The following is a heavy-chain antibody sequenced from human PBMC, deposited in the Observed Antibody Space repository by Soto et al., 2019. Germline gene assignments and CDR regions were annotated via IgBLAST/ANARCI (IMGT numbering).Heavy chain of an antibody. J-gene: IGHJ3*02. D-gene: IGHD3-22*01. CDR3: AKGHRYYYDSSGYYYGDAFDI. Sequence: EVQLLESGGGLVQPGGSLRLSCAASGFTFSSYAMSWVRQAPGKGLEWVSAISGSGGSTYYADSVKGRFTISRDNSKNTLYLQMNSLRAEDTAVYYCAKGHRYYYDSSGYYYGDAFDIWGQGTMVTVSS. V-gene: IGHV3-23*01. CDR2: ISGSGGST. CDR1: GFTFSSYA.